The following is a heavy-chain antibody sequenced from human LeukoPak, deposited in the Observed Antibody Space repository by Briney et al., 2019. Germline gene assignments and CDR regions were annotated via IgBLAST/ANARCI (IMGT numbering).Heavy chain of an antibody. V-gene: IGHV1-2*02. Sequence: GASVKVSCKASGYTFTGYYMHWVRQAPGQGLEWMGWINPNSGGTNYAQKFQGRVTMTRDTSISTAYMELSRLRSDDTAVYYCARGEGGYSYGSFDYWGLGTLVTVSS. CDR2: INPNSGGT. CDR1: GYTFTGYY. J-gene: IGHJ4*02. D-gene: IGHD5-18*01. CDR3: ARGEGGYSYGSFDY.